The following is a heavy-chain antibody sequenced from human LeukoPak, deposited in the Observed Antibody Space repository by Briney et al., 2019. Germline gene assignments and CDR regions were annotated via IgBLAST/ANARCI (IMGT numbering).Heavy chain of an antibody. D-gene: IGHD6-6*01. V-gene: IGHV4-59*01. CDR3: AREGSYSSSSPCDY. CDR1: GGSISRYY. Sequence: PSETLSLTCTVSGGSISRYYWSWIRQPPGKGLEWIGYIYYSGSTNYNPSLKSRVTISVDTSKNQFSLKLSSVTAADTAVYYCAREGSYSSSSPCDYWGQGTLVTVSS. J-gene: IGHJ4*02. CDR2: IYYSGST.